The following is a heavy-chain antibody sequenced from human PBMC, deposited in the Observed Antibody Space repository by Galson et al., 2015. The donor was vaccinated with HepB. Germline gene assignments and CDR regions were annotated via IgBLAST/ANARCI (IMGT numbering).Heavy chain of an antibody. CDR2: MSHDGSTK. Sequence: SLRLSCAASGFTFSNYDMHWVRQAPGDGLEWVAVMSHDGSTKHYAGSVKGRFTVSRDNSKNTLFLQMNSLRAEDTAVYYCAKQNPPGSSGLHYWGQGTLVTVSS. V-gene: IGHV3-30*18. CDR1: GFTFSNYD. J-gene: IGHJ4*02. CDR3: AKQNPPGSSGLHY. D-gene: IGHD6-6*01.